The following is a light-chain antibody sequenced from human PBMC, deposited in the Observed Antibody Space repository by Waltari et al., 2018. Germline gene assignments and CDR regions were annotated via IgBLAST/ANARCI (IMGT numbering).Light chain of an antibody. V-gene: IGLV2-8*01. CDR2: EVN. CDR1: SSDVGGYKF. Sequence: QSALTQPPSASGSPGQSVTISCTGTSSDVGGYKFVSWNQQHPGRAPKLMIYEVNQRPSGVPDRFSGSKSGNTASLTVSGLQAEDEADYYCSSYAGSNNLVFGTGTKVTVL. CDR3: SSYAGSNNLV. J-gene: IGLJ1*01.